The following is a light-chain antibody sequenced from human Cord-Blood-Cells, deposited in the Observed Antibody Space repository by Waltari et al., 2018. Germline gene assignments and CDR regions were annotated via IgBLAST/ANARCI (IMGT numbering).Light chain of an antibody. CDR2: DAS. CDR3: SSYTSSSTYV. CDR1: SSDVGGYNY. J-gene: IGLJ1*01. V-gene: IGLV2-14*03. Sequence: QSALTQPASVSGSSGQSITISCTGTSSDVGGYNYFSWYQPHPGKAPKLRIYDASNRPSGVSNRFSGSKSGNTASLTISGLQAEDEADYYCSSYTSSSTYVFGTGTKVTVL.